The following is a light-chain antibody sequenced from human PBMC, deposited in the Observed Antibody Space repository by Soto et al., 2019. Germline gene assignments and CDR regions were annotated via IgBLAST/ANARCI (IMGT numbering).Light chain of an antibody. Sequence: QSALTQPASVSGPPGKWITTSAPGTSSDVGGYIYVSWYQQHPGKAPNLMIYDVTSRPSGVSYRFSGSKSGNTASLTISGLQAEDEADYYCSSYTTSSSYVFGTGTKLTVL. V-gene: IGLV2-14*01. CDR1: SSDVGGYIY. J-gene: IGLJ1*01. CDR3: SSYTTSSSYV. CDR2: DVT.